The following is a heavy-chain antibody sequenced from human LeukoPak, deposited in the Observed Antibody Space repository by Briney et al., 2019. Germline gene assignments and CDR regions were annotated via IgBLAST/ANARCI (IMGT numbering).Heavy chain of an antibody. J-gene: IGHJ4*02. CDR1: GFTFSSYG. V-gene: IGHV3-30*18. CDR2: ISYDGSNK. Sequence: PGGSLRLSCAASGFTFSSYGMHWVRQAPGKGLEWVAVISYDGSNKYYADSVKGRFTISRDNSKNTLYLQMNSLRAEDTAVYYCAKSVVVVVAATHYWGQGTLVTVSS. D-gene: IGHD2-15*01. CDR3: AKSVVVVVAATHY.